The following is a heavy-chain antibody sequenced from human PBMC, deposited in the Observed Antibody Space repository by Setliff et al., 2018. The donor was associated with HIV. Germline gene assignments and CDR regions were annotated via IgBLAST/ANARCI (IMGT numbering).Heavy chain of an antibody. V-gene: IGHV4-31*11. Sequence: SETLSLTCAVFGGSFTDIGGSFTDYYWIWIRQPPGKGLEWIGYIYYSGSTYYNPSLKNRVSISVDTSKNQFSLKLSSVTAADTAVYYCARGSNWQKNDAFDIWGQGTLVTVSS. J-gene: IGHJ3*02. CDR3: ARGSNWQKNDAFDI. CDR1: GGSFTDIGGSFTDYY. CDR2: IYYSGST. D-gene: IGHD7-27*01.